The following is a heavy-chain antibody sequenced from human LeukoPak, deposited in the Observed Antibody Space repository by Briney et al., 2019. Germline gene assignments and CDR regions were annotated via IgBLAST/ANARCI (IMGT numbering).Heavy chain of an antibody. J-gene: IGHJ3*02. V-gene: IGHV3-23*01. D-gene: IGHD1-26*01. CDR2: ISGSGGST. Sequence: GGSLRLSCAGSGFTLSSYWMHWVRQAPGKGLEWVSAISGSGGSTYYADSVKGRFTISRDNSKNTLYLQMNSLRAEDTAVYYCAKDSQYSGSSTPRKDAFDIWGQGTMVTVSS. CDR3: AKDSQYSGSSTPRKDAFDI. CDR1: GFTLSSYW.